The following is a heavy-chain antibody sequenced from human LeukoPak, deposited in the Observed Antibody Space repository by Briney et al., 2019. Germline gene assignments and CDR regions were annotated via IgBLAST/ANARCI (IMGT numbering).Heavy chain of an antibody. CDR1: GYTFTSYG. D-gene: IGHD6-13*01. V-gene: IGHV1-18*01. J-gene: IGHJ5*02. Sequence: GASVKVSCKASGYTFTSYGISWVRQAPGQGLEWMGWISAYNGNTNYAQKLQGRVTMTTDTSTSTAYMELRSLRSDDTAVYYCARDSRLYIAAAGTPWFDPWGQGTLVTDSS. CDR3: ARDSRLYIAAAGTPWFDP. CDR2: ISAYNGNT.